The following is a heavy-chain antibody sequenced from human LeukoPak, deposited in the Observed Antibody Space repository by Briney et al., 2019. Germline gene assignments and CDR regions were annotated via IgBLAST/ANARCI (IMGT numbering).Heavy chain of an antibody. CDR1: GFTFSSYA. J-gene: IGHJ4*02. CDR2: ISGSGGST. Sequence: GGSLRLSCAASGFTFSSYAMSWVRQAPGKGLEWVSAISGSGGSTYYADSVKGRFTISRDNSKNTLFLQMHSLRAEDTAVYYCAKDPDHYGTKWGQGTLVTVSS. V-gene: IGHV3-23*01. D-gene: IGHD4/OR15-4a*01. CDR3: AKDPDHYGTK.